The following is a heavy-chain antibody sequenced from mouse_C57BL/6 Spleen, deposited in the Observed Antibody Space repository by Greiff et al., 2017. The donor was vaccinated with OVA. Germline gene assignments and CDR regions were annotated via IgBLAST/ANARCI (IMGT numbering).Heavy chain of an antibody. V-gene: IGHV1-53*01. D-gene: IGHD1-1*01. J-gene: IGHJ1*03. Sequence: QVQLQQPGTELVKPGASVKLSCKASGYTFTSYWMHWVKQRPGQGLEWIGNINPSNGGTNYNEKFKSKATLTVDKSSSTAYMQLSSLTSEDSAVYYCARGIPDYYGSSYGCFDVWGTGTTVTVSS. CDR1: GYTFTSYW. CDR3: ARGIPDYYGSSYGCFDV. CDR2: INPSNGGT.